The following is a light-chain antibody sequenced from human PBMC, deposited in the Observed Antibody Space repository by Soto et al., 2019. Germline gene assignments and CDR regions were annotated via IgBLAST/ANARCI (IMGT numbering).Light chain of an antibody. J-gene: IGLJ1*01. CDR3: CSYAGAYTQV. Sequence: SVLTQPRSVSGSPGQSVTISCTGTSSDVGAYNYVSWYQHHPGKAPKFMIFDVSKRPSGVPDRFSGSKSGNTASLTISGLQAEDEADYYCCSYAGAYTQVFGTGTKVTVL. CDR1: SSDVGAYNY. CDR2: DVS. V-gene: IGLV2-11*01.